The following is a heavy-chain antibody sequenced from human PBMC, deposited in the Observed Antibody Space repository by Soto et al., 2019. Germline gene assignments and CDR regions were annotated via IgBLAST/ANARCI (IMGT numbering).Heavy chain of an antibody. CDR3: TREDYYGSKMHGMDV. CDR2: FYTDGSR. V-gene: IGHV3-53*01. J-gene: IGHJ6*02. Sequence: PGGSLRLSCAASGFSVSSNYMSWVRQAPGKGLEWVPVFYTDGSRYYADSVKGRCTMSRDTSKNTSNLQMNSLRAEDTAVYYCTREDYYGSKMHGMDVWGQGTTVTVS. CDR1: GFSVSSNY. D-gene: IGHD3-22*01.